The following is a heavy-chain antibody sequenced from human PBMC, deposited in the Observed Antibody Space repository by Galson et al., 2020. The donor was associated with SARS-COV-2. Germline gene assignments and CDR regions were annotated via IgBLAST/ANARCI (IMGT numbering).Heavy chain of an antibody. CDR1: GYTFTSSD. J-gene: IGHJ6*03. CDR2: MNPNSGNT. Sequence: ASVKVSCKASGYTFTSSDINWVRQATGQGLEWMGWMNPNSGNTGYAQKFQGRVTMTRNTSISTAYMELSSLRSEDTAVYYCARGIFRFLEWLLGPRYYYYYMDVWGKGTTVTVAS. CDR3: ARGIFRFLEWLLGPRYYYYYMDV. D-gene: IGHD3-3*01. V-gene: IGHV1-8*01.